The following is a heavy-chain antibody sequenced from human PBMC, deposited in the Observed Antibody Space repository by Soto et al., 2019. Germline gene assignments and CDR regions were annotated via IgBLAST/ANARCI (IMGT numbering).Heavy chain of an antibody. CDR2: ISAST. V-gene: IGHV3-23*01. CDR3: AIRMYSTRWYYLDY. Sequence: EMQLLESGGGLVQAGGFLGIPLCTPGLTLCSLCLDLVRPAPGEGLEWVSGISASTYYADSVKGRFTISRDTSKNTLYLQMNSLRAEDTAIYFCAIRMYSTRWYYLDYWGQGTLVTVSS. D-gene: IGHD6-13*01. CDR1: GLTLCSLC. J-gene: IGHJ4*02.